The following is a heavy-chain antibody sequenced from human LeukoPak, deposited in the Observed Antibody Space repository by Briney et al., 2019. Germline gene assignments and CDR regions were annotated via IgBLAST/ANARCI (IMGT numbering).Heavy chain of an antibody. CDR3: AKGRDGFNYHAFDV. Sequence: GGSLRLSCEASGFIFSTAWMTWVRQAPGKGQEWVATVSGSGESTYYADSVKGRFTISRDNSKNTLYLHMNSLRAEDTALYYCAKGRDGFNYHAFDVWGQGTMVTVSS. CDR2: VSGSGEST. CDR1: GFIFSTAW. V-gene: IGHV3-23*01. J-gene: IGHJ3*01. D-gene: IGHD5-12*01.